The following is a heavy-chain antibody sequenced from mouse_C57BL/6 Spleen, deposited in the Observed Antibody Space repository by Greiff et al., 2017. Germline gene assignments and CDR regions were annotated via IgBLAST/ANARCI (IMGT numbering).Heavy chain of an antibody. D-gene: IGHD2-4*01. CDR2: IHPNSGST. Sequence: QVQLQQPGAELVKPGASVTLSCKASGYTFTSYWMHWVKQRPGQGLEWIGMIHPNSGSTNYNEKFKSKATLTVDKSSSTAYMQLSSLTSEDSAVYYCARSYDYDLYVDYWGQGTTLTVSS. J-gene: IGHJ2*01. V-gene: IGHV1-64*01. CDR3: ARSYDYDLYVDY. CDR1: GYTFTSYW.